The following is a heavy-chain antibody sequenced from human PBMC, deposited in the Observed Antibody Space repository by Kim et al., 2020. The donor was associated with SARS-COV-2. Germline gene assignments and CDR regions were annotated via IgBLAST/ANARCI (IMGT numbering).Heavy chain of an antibody. CDR1: GYTLTELS. J-gene: IGHJ5*02. V-gene: IGHV1-24*01. CDR2: FDPEDGET. D-gene: IGHD3-22*01. CDR3: ATAPDNGSGYYRQGWFDP. Sequence: ASVKVSCKVSGYTLTELSMHWVRQAPGKGLEWMGGFDPEDGETIYAQKFQGRVTMTEDTSTDTAYMELSSLRSEDTAVYYCATAPDNGSGYYRQGWFDPWGQGTLVTVSS.